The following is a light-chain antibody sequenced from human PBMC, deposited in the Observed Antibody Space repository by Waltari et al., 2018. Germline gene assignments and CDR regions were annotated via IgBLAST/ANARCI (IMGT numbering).Light chain of an antibody. J-gene: IGLJ3*02. Sequence: QSALTQPRSVSGSPGQSVTISCTGTSSDVGGYNYVSWYQQHPGKAPKLMIYDVSNRPSGVPDLFSGSKSGNPASLTISGLQAEDEADYYCCSYAGSYSPWVFGGGTKLTVL. CDR3: CSYAGSYSPWV. V-gene: IGLV2-11*01. CDR1: SSDVGGYNY. CDR2: DVS.